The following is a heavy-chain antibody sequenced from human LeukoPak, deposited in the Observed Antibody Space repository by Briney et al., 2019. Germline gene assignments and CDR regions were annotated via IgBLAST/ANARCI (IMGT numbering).Heavy chain of an antibody. CDR3: ARAPRRPTIAVAAFDY. CDR1: GGSLSGYY. V-gene: IGHV4-34*01. J-gene: IGHJ4*02. CDR2: INHSGST. D-gene: IGHD6-19*01. Sequence: TSSETLSLTCAVYGGSLSGYYWSWIRQPPGKGLEWIGEINHSGSTNYNPSLKSRVTISVDTSKNQFSLKLSSVTAADTAVYYCARAPRRPTIAVAAFDYWGQGTLVTVSS.